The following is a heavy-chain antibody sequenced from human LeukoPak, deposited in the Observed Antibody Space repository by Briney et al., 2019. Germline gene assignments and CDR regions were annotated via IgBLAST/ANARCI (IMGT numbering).Heavy chain of an antibody. J-gene: IGHJ4*02. V-gene: IGHV1-18*04. CDR2: ISAYNGNT. CDR1: GYTFTSYY. CDR3: ARDWDSHYYDSSGYSDY. Sequence: ASVKVSCKASGYTFTSYYMHWVRQAPGQGLEWMGWISAYNGNTNYAQKLQGRVTMTTDTFTSTAYMELRSLRSDDTAVYYCARDWDSHYYDSSGYSDYWGQGTLVTVSS. D-gene: IGHD3-22*01.